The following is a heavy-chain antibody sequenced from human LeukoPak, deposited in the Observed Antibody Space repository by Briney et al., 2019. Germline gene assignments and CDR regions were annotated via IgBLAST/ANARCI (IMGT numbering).Heavy chain of an antibody. CDR3: ARGTYSSSWYFSYYFDY. CDR1: GFTFSSYA. CDR2: ITGSADNT. Sequence: GGSLRLSCAASGFTFSSYAMSWVRQAPGKGLEWVSLITGSADNTYYADSVRGRFTISRDNSKNTLYLQMNSLRAEDTAVYYCARGTYSSSWYFSYYFDYWGQGTLVTVSS. J-gene: IGHJ4*02. V-gene: IGHV3-23*01. D-gene: IGHD6-13*01.